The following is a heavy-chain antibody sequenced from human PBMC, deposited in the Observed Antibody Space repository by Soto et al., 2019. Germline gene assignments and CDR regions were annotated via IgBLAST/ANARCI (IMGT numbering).Heavy chain of an antibody. Sequence: ASVKVSCKASGYTFTSYYMNWVRQAPGQGLEWLGIINPSGGYTTYAQRFLGRVTMTSDTSTSTVHMELGSLTSEDTAVYYCARSIVVVTALDYWGQGTLVPVSS. CDR3: ARSIVVVTALDY. CDR2: INPSGGYT. D-gene: IGHD2-21*02. J-gene: IGHJ4*02. CDR1: GYTFTSYY. V-gene: IGHV1-46*01.